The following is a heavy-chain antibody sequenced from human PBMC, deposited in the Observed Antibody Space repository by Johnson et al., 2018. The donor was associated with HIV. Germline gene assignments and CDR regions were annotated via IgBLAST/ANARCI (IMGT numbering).Heavy chain of an antibody. J-gene: IGHJ3*02. CDR3: AREAWGFGERVDAFDI. V-gene: IGHV3-66*01. Sequence: MQLVESGGGLVQPGGSLRLSCAASGFTVSSNYMSWVRQAPGKGLEWVSVNYSGGSTYYADSVKGRFTISRDNSKNTLYLQMNSLRAEDTAVYYCAREAWGFGERVDAFDIWGQGTMVTVSS. CDR2: NYSGGST. D-gene: IGHD3-10*01. CDR1: GFTVSSNY.